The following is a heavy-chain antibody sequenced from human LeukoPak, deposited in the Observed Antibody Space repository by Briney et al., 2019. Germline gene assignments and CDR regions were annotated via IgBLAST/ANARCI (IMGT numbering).Heavy chain of an antibody. Sequence: PGGSLTLSCAACGCTFRSYWVHWVRQPPGKGLVWVSRINSDGSSTSYADSVKGRFTISRNNAKNTLYLQMNSLRAEDTAVYYCARVYCSSTSCYSDFDYWGQGTLVTVSS. D-gene: IGHD2-2*01. J-gene: IGHJ4*02. V-gene: IGHV3-74*01. CDR1: GCTFRSYW. CDR3: ARVYCSSTSCYSDFDY. CDR2: INSDGSST.